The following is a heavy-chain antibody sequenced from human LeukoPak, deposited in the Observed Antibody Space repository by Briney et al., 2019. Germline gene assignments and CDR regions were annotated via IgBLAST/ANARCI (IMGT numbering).Heavy chain of an antibody. Sequence: PSETLSLTCVVSGGSLSTRHWSWIRQSPGRGLEWIGYISDSGSTNYNPSLKSRVTISVDTSRNQFSLMLSSVTAADTAVYYCARGYDSSAYYPFNYWGQGTLVTVSS. CDR3: ARGYDSSAYYPFNY. D-gene: IGHD3-22*01. V-gene: IGHV4-59*11. J-gene: IGHJ4*02. CDR2: ISDSGST. CDR1: GGSLSTRH.